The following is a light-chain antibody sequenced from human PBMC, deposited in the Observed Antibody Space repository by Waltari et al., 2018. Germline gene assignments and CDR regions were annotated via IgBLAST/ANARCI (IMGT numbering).Light chain of an antibody. J-gene: IGLJ3*02. Sequence: QSALTQPRSVSGSPGQSVTISCTGPSSDVGVYNYVSLYQQHPGKAPQLMIYDVAKRPSGVPDRFSGSKSDNTASLTISGLQAEDEADYYCCSYAGSYSWVFGGGTKLTVL. CDR1: SSDVGVYNY. CDR3: CSYAGSYSWV. V-gene: IGLV2-11*01. CDR2: DVA.